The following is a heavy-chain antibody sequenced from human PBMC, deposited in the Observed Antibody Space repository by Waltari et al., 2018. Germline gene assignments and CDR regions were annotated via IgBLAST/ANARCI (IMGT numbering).Heavy chain of an antibody. D-gene: IGHD2-15*01. Sequence: EVQLVASGGGLVQPGGSLRLPCAAAGFIFSNYWMSWVRQAPGKGLEWVADIKEDGSAKYYVDSVKGRFTISRDNAKNSLYLQMNSLRAEDTAVYYCAKDNVRRWDYWGQGTLVTVSS. V-gene: IGHV3-7*04. J-gene: IGHJ4*02. CDR1: GFIFSNYW. CDR3: AKDNVRRWDY. CDR2: IKEDGSAK.